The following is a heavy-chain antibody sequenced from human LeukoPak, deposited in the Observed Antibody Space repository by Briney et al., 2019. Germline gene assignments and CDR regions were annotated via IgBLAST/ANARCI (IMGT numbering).Heavy chain of an antibody. V-gene: IGHV4-4*07. Sequence: SETLSLTCTVSGGSISSYYWSWIRQPAGKGLEWIGRIYTSGSTNYNPSLKSRVTMSVDTSMNQFSLKLSSVTAADTAVYYCARDSSSTSWTFAFDIWGQGTMVTVSS. D-gene: IGHD2-2*01. CDR3: ARDSSSTSWTFAFDI. CDR2: IYTSGST. CDR1: GGSISSYY. J-gene: IGHJ3*02.